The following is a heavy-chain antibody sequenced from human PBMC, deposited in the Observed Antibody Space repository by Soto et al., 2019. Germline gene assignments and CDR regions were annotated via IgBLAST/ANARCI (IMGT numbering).Heavy chain of an antibody. V-gene: IGHV4-34*01. J-gene: IGHJ2*01. CDR2: INHSGST. CDR1: GGSFSGFY. D-gene: IGHD2-15*01. CDR3: VSKLGSCTGGSCNWYFDL. Sequence: SETLSLTCAVYGGSFSGFYWSWIRQPPGKGLEWIGEINHSGSTNYNPSLKSRVTISADTSKNQFSLHLSSVTAADTAVYYCVSKLGSCTGGSCNWYFDLWGRGTLVTVSS.